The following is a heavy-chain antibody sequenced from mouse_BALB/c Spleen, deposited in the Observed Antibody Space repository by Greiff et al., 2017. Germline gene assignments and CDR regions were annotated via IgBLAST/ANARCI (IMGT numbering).Heavy chain of an antibody. CDR2: INPSNGRT. J-gene: IGHJ3*01. CDR3: ARQLAY. D-gene: IGHD4-1*02. CDR1: GYTFTSYW. Sequence: QVQLQQPGAELVKPGASVKLSCKAPGYTFTSYWMHWVKQRPGQGLEWIGEINPSNGRTNYNEKFKSKATLTVDKSSSTAYMQLSSLTSEDSAVYYCARQLAYWGQGTLVTVSA. V-gene: IGHV1S81*02.